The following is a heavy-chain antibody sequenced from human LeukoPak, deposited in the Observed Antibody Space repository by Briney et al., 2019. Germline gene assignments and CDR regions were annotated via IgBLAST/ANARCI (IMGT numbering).Heavy chain of an antibody. Sequence: SETLSLTCTVSGGSISSYYWSWIRQPPGKGLEWIGYIYYSGSTNYNPSLKSRVTISVDTSKNQFSLKLSSVTAADTAVYYCARDRGLLWFGEFDAFDIWGQGTMVTVSS. CDR3: ARDRGLLWFGEFDAFDI. CDR1: GGSISSYY. J-gene: IGHJ3*02. D-gene: IGHD3-10*01. V-gene: IGHV4-59*01. CDR2: IYYSGST.